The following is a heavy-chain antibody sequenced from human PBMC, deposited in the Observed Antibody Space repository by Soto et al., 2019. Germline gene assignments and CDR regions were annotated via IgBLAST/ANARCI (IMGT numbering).Heavy chain of an antibody. J-gene: IGHJ4*02. CDR3: ATAVPRLAARQTFDY. D-gene: IGHD6-6*01. Sequence: GASVKVSCKVSGYTLTELSMHWVRQAPGKGLEWMGGFDPEDGETIYAQKFQGRVTMTEDTSTDTAYMELSSLRSEDTAVYYCATAVPRLAARQTFDYWGQGTLVTVSS. CDR1: GYTLTELS. CDR2: FDPEDGET. V-gene: IGHV1-24*01.